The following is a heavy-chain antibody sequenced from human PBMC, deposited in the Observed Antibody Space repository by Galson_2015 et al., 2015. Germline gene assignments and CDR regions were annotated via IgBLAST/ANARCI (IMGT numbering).Heavy chain of an antibody. CDR3: AKDFYYGSGSYYVY. CDR2: ISGSGVNT. V-gene: IGHV3-23*01. J-gene: IGHJ4*02. Sequence: SLRLSCAASGFTFSSFAMTWVRQAPGKGLEWVSAISGSGVNTYYADSVKGRFTISRDNSKNTLYLQMNSLRAEDTAVYYCAKDFYYGSGSYYVYWGQGTLVTVSS. CDR1: GFTFSSFA. D-gene: IGHD3-10*01.